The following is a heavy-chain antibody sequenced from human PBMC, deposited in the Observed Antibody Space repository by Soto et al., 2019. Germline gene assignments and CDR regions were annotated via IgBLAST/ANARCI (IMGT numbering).Heavy chain of an antibody. D-gene: IGHD4-17*01. CDR1: GFSLITTGSG. V-gene: IGHV2-5*02. CDR3: VHLMTAVTTCGMDV. Sequence: QITLKESGPTLVEPTQTLTLTCTFSGFSLITTGSGVAWIRQPPGKALEWLALIYWDDDKRYSPSLKSRLTSAKDTSKNQVVLTMTNMDPVDTGTYFCVHLMTAVTTCGMDVWGQGTAVTVSS. J-gene: IGHJ6*02. CDR2: IYWDDDK.